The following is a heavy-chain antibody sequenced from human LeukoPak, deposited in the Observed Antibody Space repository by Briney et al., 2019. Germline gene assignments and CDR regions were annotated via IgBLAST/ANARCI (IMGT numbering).Heavy chain of an antibody. CDR3: TTDGPGIAVAGTEYGYFQH. Sequence: PGGSLRLSCAASGFTFSSYCMNWVRQAPGKGLEWVSAISGSGGSTYYADSVKGRFTISRDNSKNTLYLQMNSLKTEDTAVYYCTTDGPGIAVAGTEYGYFQHWGQGTLVTVSS. CDR1: GFTFSSYC. CDR2: ISGSGGST. D-gene: IGHD6-19*01. J-gene: IGHJ1*01. V-gene: IGHV3-23*01.